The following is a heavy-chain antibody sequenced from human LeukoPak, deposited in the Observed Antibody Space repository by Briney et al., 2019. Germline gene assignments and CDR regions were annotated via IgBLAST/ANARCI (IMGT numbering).Heavy chain of an antibody. CDR3: ARDNNGWAWDY. CDR1: GYTFTRHS. CDR2: INPNGGRT. D-gene: IGHD6-19*01. V-gene: IGHV1-46*01. J-gene: IGHJ4*02. Sequence: ASVKVSCKTSGYTFTRHSMHWVRQAPGHGLEWMGIINPNGGRTTYAQKIQGRVTMTRDMSTGTMYMEMSSLRSEDTAVYYCARDNNGWAWDYWGQGTLVTVPS.